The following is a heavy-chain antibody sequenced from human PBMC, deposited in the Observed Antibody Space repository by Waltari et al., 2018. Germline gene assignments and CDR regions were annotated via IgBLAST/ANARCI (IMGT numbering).Heavy chain of an antibody. CDR2: IHHSGSI. D-gene: IGHD6-13*01. J-gene: IGHJ4*02. Sequence: QMQLQQGGAGLLKPSETLSLTCAVSGESFIGYYWNWIRQPPGRGLEWIGEIHHSGSINYNPSLESRITISQDMSKNQFSLKLTSVTAADSAVYYCVRGKMYSRPYFDYWGQGTLVTVSS. V-gene: IGHV4-34*01. CDR3: VRGKMYSRPYFDY. CDR1: GESFIGYY.